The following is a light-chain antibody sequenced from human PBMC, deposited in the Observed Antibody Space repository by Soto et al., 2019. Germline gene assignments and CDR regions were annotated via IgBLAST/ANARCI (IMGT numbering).Light chain of an antibody. J-gene: IGKJ4*01. CDR3: QQYASSPLT. Sequence: ELVLTQSPATLSLSPGERATLSCGASQRVSGNYLAWYQQKPGLAPRLLIYDSSNRATGIADRFSGSGSGTDFNLTISRREPEDFAVYYCQQYASSPLTFGGGTKVDFK. CDR1: QRVSGNY. CDR2: DSS. V-gene: IGKV3D-20*01.